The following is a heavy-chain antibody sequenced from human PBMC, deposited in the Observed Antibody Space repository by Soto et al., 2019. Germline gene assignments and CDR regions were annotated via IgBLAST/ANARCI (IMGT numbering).Heavy chain of an antibody. V-gene: IGHV4-30-2*01. J-gene: IGHJ3*02. CDR2: IYHSGST. CDR1: GGSISSGGYS. D-gene: IGHD2-2*01. CDR3: ARVPIGYGSSTSCHDAFDI. Sequence: TLSLTCAVSGGSISSGGYSWSWIRQPPGKGLEWIGYIYHSGSTYYNPSLKSRVTISVDRSKNQFSLKLSSVTAADTAVYYCARVPIGYGSSTSCHDAFDIWGQGPLVTVSS.